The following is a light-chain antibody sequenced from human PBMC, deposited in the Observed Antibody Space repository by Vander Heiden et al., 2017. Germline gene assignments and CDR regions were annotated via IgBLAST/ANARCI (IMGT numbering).Light chain of an antibody. CDR3: AAWDDSLNRWV. CDR1: SLHIGNND. CDR2: YND. V-gene: IGLV1-36*01. Sequence: QSVLTQPPSVSAVPRQRVTISCSCSSLHIGNNDVNWYQQFPGKAPKLLIYYNDRLPSGVSDRFSGSKSGKSASLAISGLQSEDEAEYYCAAWDDSLNRWVFGGGTKLTVL. J-gene: IGLJ3*02.